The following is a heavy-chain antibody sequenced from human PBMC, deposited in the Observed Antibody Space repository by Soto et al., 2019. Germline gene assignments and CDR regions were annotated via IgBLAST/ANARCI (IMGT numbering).Heavy chain of an antibody. J-gene: IGHJ6*02. D-gene: IGHD2-15*01. Sequence: SQTLSLTCVISGDSVSSNGACWNWIRQSPSRGLQWLGRIYYRSKWIHDYAASVESRMAINPDTSRNQFSLQLNYVTPEDTAVYYCARVHCSAGTCLDGLDFWGQGTTVTVSS. CDR2: IYYRSKWIH. CDR1: GDSVSSNGAC. V-gene: IGHV6-1*01. CDR3: ARVHCSAGTCLDGLDF.